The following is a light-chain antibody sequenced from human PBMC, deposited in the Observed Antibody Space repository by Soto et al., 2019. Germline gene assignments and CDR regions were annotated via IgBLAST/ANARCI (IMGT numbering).Light chain of an antibody. CDR2: AAS. J-gene: IGKJ5*01. CDR3: QKYSSVIT. V-gene: IGKV1-27*01. Sequence: DIQMTQSPSSLSASVGDRVTITCRASQGISNFLAWYQQKPGKVPKLLISAASTLQSGVPSRFSGSGSGTNFPLTITSRQPEDVATYYCQKYSSVITFGQGTRLEIK. CDR1: QGISNF.